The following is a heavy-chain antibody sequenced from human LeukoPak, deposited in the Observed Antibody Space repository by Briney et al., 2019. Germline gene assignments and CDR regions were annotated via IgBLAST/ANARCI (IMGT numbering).Heavy chain of an antibody. D-gene: IGHD6-13*01. CDR2: IWYDGSNK. CDR3: ARDLGITADGNYFDY. Sequence: GGSLRLSCAAPGFTFSDYGMHWVRQAPGKGLEWVAVIWYDGSNKYYADSVEGRFTVSRDNSKYTLNLQMNSLRAEDTAVYYCARDLGITADGNYFDYWGQGTLVTVSS. V-gene: IGHV3-33*01. J-gene: IGHJ4*02. CDR1: GFTFSDYG.